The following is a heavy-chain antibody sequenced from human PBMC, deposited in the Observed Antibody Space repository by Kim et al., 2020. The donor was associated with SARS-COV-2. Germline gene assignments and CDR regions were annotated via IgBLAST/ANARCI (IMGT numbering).Heavy chain of an antibody. CDR3: ARSSYYYDSSNYPLDY. CDR1: GFTFSSYG. J-gene: IGHJ4*02. V-gene: IGHV3-30*03. D-gene: IGHD3-22*01. CDR2: ISYDGSNK. Sequence: GGSLRLSCAASGFTFSSYGMHWVRQAPGKGLEWVTFISYDGSNKYYADSVKGRFTISRDNSKKTLLLQLNSLRTEDTAVYFCARSSYYYDSSNYPLDYWGQGTLVTVSS.